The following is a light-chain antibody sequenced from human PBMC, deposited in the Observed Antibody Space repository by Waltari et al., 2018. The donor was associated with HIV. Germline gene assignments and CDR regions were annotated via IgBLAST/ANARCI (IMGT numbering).Light chain of an antibody. J-gene: IGLJ2*01. Sequence: QSVLSQPPSASGTPGQRVTISCSGSSSNIGSNTVNWYQQLPGTAPKLIYSNNQRPSGVPDRVSGSKSGTSASLAISGLQSEDEADYYCSAWDDSLNGVVFGGGTKLTVL. CDR1: SSNIGSNT. V-gene: IGLV1-44*01. CDR2: SNN. CDR3: SAWDDSLNGVV.